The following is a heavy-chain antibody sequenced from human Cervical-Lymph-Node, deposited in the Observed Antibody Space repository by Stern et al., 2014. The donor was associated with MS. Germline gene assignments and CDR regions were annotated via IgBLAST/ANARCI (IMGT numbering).Heavy chain of an antibody. CDR2: IIPLIGLA. J-gene: IGHJ5*01. D-gene: IGHD2-15*01. V-gene: IGHV1-69*09. Sequence: QMQLVQSGAEVKKPGSSVKVSCKASGGTFSSSYAVSWVRQAPGQGIEWMGRIIPLIGLANYAQKFQSRVTITADKSTSIVYMELSSLTSEDTAVYYCARGIVANRAAATLHNLFDSWGQGTRVTVSS. CDR3: ARGIVANRAAATLHNLFDS. CDR1: GGTFSSSYA.